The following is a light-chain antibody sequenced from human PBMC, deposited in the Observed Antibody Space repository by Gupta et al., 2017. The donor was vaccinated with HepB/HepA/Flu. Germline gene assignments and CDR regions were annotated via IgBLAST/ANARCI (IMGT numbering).Light chain of an antibody. V-gene: IGKV3-11*01. CDR1: QSVSSY. Sequence: EIVLTQASATLSLSPGERATLSCRASQSVSSYLAWYQQKPGQAPRLLIYDASTRSTGSPARFSGSGSGTDFSLTISSLEPEDFAVYYCQQRSNWSPWTFGQGTKVEIK. J-gene: IGKJ1*01. CDR3: QQRSNWSPWT. CDR2: DAS.